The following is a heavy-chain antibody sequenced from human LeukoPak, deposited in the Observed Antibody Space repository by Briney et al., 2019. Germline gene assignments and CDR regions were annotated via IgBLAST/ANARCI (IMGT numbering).Heavy chain of an antibody. CDR2: IYHGGST. J-gene: IGHJ4*02. CDR3: ARYSRNGVDEIGF. D-gene: IGHD5-12*01. Sequence: PSETLSLTCALSGYSISSGYYWGWIRQPPGRGLERIGTIYHGGSTYYNPSLTSRVTISVDTSKNQLSLKVTSVTAADTAVYYCARYSRNGVDEIGFWGQGTLVTVSS. V-gene: IGHV4-38-2*01. CDR1: GYSISSGYY.